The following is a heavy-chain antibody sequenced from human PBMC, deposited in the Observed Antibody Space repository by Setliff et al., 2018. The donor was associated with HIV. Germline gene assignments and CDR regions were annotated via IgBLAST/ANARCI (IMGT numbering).Heavy chain of an antibody. CDR3: ARQDYNFWSGVGEFDY. Sequence: SETLSLTCTVYGGSFSGYYWTWIRQPPGKGLEFIGEMNHRGVIKYLSSLKSRVTISVDPSKNQILLRLNSVTAADTAVYYCARQDYNFWSGVGEFDYWGQGTLVTVSS. V-gene: IGHV4-34*01. CDR1: GGSFSGYY. CDR2: MNHRGVI. D-gene: IGHD3-3*01. J-gene: IGHJ4*02.